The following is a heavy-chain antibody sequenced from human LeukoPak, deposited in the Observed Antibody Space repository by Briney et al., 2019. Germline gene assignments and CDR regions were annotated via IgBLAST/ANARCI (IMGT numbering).Heavy chain of an antibody. Sequence: PGGSLRLSCAASGFTFRNYAMSWVRQAPARGLEWVSSLRGDDETFYADSVKGRFTISRDNSKNTLYLQMNSLRAEDTAVYYCAKLLLWFGESDYWGQGTLVTVSS. V-gene: IGHV3-23*01. CDR3: AKLLLWFGESDY. D-gene: IGHD3-10*01. CDR1: GFTFRNYA. J-gene: IGHJ4*02. CDR2: LRGDDET.